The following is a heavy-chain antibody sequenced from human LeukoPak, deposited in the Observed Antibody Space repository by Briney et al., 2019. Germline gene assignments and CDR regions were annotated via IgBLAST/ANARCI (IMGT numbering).Heavy chain of an antibody. CDR3: ARMHGELDY. V-gene: IGHV3-48*04. Sequence: PGGSLTLSCAVSGFTFSSYSMSWVRQAPGKGLEWVSYISSSGSAIYYADSVKGRFTISRDNAKNSLSLQMNSLRAEDTAVYYCARMHGELDYWGQGTLVTVSS. CDR2: ISSSGSAI. J-gene: IGHJ4*02. D-gene: IGHD1-26*01. CDR1: GFTFSSYS.